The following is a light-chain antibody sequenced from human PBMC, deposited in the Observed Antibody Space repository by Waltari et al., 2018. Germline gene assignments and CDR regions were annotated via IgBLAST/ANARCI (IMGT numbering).Light chain of an antibody. CDR1: ALPKQY. V-gene: IGLV3-25*03. Sequence: SYELTQPPSVSVSPGQTARTTCSGDALPKQYTYWYQQKPGQAPVLVMYKDSEGPSGIPERFSGSSSGTTVTLTISGVQAEDEADYYCQSADSSGTYFDWVFAGGTKLTVL. CDR2: KDS. CDR3: QSADSSGTYFDWV. J-gene: IGLJ3*02.